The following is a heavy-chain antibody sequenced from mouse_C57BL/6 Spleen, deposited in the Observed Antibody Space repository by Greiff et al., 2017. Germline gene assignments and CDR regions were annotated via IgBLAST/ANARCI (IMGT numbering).Heavy chain of an antibody. V-gene: IGHV1-59*01. Sequence: QVQLQQSGAELVRPGTSVKLSCKASGYTFTSYWMHWVKQRPGQGLEWIGVIDPSDSYTNYNQKFKGKATLTVDTSSSTAYMQLSSLTSEDSAVYYCARYYYGSSYVKGYFDVWGTGTTVTVSS. CDR3: ARYYYGSSYVKGYFDV. CDR1: GYTFTSYW. CDR2: IDPSDSYT. D-gene: IGHD1-1*01. J-gene: IGHJ1*03.